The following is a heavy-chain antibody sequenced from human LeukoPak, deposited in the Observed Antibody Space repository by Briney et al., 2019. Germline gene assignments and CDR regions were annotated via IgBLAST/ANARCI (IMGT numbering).Heavy chain of an antibody. J-gene: IGHJ5*02. CDR3: ARQEYCSGASCYTWFDP. CDR1: GYSFTSYR. CDR2: IYPADSDI. Sequence: GESLKISCKGSGYSFTSYRIGWVRQMPGKGLEWMGIIYPADSDIRYSPSFQGQVTISADKSISTAYLQWNSLKASDTAMYYCARQEYCSGASCYTWFDPWGQGTLVTVSS. D-gene: IGHD2-15*01. V-gene: IGHV5-51*01.